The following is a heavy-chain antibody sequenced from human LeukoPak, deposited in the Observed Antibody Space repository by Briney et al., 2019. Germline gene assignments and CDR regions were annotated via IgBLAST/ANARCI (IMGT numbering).Heavy chain of an antibody. CDR2: LYSGGST. D-gene: IGHD4-17*01. CDR1: GFTVSNTY. Sequence: GGSLRLSCVASGFTVSNTYMTWVRQAPGKGLEWVSNLYSGGSTYYAHSVKGRFTISRDNSKNTVYLQMNSLGAKDTAVYYCARQSNYGDYDPWGQGTLVTVSS. CDR3: ARQSNYGDYDP. V-gene: IGHV3-53*01. J-gene: IGHJ5*02.